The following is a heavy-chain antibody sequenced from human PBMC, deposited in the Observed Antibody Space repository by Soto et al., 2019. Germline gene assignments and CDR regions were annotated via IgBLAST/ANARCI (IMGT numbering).Heavy chain of an antibody. V-gene: IGHV3-30*18. CDR3: AKIRWLVPGYHCFDY. CDR1: GFTFSSYG. D-gene: IGHD6-19*01. J-gene: IGHJ4*02. Sequence: QVQLVESGGGVVQPGRSLRLSCAASGFTFSSYGMHWVRQAPGKGLEWVAVISYDGSNKYYADSVKGRFTISRDNSKNTLYLQMNSLRAEDTAVYYCAKIRWLVPGYHCFDYWGQGTLVTVSS. CDR2: ISYDGSNK.